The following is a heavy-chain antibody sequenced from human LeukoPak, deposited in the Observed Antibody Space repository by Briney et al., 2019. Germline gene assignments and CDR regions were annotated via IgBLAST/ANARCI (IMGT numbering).Heavy chain of an antibody. CDR3: AKRGVVIRVILVGFHKEAYYFAS. CDR1: GITLSNYG. D-gene: IGHD3-22*01. J-gene: IGHJ4*02. Sequence: GGSLRLSCAVPGITLSNYGMSWVRQALGKGLEWVAGISDRGSRTNYADSVKGRFTISTDHPKNTLYLQMNSLRAEDTAVYFCAKRGVVIRVILVGFHKEAYYFASWGQGALVTVSS. V-gene: IGHV3-23*01. CDR2: ISDRGSRT.